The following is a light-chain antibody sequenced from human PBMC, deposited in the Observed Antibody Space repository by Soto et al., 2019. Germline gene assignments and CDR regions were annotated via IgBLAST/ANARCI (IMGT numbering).Light chain of an antibody. CDR3: QQYATSPGT. CDR1: RSLLSISSTH. V-gene: IGKV3-20*01. Sequence: VMTQSPLSLPVTPGEXASISCRSSRSLLSISSTHLVWYRQKPGQAPSLLIFGASSRATGIPDRFSGSGSGTDFTLTISGLEPEDFAVYYCQQYATSPGTFGQGTKVDIK. CDR2: GAS. J-gene: IGKJ1*01.